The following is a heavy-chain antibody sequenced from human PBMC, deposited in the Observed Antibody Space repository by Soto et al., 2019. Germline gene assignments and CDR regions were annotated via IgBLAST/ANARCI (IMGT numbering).Heavy chain of an antibody. CDR3: ASQLIAVACTVTIGWFDP. CDR2: IYYSGST. D-gene: IGHD6-19*01. V-gene: IGHV4-39*01. CDR1: GGSISSSSYY. Sequence: QLQLQESGPGLVKPSETLSLTCTVSGGSISSSSYYCGWIRQPPGKGLEWIGSIYYSGSTYYNPSLKSRVTISVDTSKNQFSLKLSSVTAADTAVYYCASQLIAVACTVTIGWFDPWGQGTLVTVSS. J-gene: IGHJ5*02.